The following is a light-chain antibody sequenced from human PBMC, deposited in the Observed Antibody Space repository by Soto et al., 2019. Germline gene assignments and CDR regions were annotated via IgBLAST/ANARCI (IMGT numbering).Light chain of an antibody. V-gene: IGLV2-23*02. Sequence: QSALTQPASVSGSPGQSITISCTGTSSDVGSYNLVSWYQQHPGKAPKLMIYEVSKRTSGVSNRFSGSKSGNTASLTVSGVQAEDEADYYCCSYAGSSTYVVFGGGTKLTVL. CDR1: SSDVGSYNL. CDR2: EVS. J-gene: IGLJ2*01. CDR3: CSYAGSSTYVV.